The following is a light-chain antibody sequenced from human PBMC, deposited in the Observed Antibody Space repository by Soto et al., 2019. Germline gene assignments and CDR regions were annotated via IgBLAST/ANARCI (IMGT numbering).Light chain of an antibody. J-gene: IGLJ1*01. CDR3: QVWDISSDQYL. V-gene: IGLV3-21*02. CDR2: DDS. Sequence: SYDLAQPPSLSVAPGQTARITCGGNNIASKSVHWYQQRPGQAPVLVLYDDSNRPSGIPARFSGSNSGSTATLTISSVEAGDEADDFCQVWDISSDQYLFGAGTKVTVL. CDR1: NIASKS.